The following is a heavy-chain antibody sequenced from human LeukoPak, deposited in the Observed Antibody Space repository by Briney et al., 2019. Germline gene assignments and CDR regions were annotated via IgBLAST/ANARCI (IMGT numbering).Heavy chain of an antibody. CDR1: GGSFSGYY. D-gene: IGHD5-12*01. Sequence: SETLPLTCAVYGGSFSGYYWSWIRQPPGKGLEWIGEINHSGSTNYNPSLKSRVTISVDTSKNQFSLKLSSVTAADTAVYYCARGGDGYNYDYWGQGTLVTVSS. CDR2: INHSGST. J-gene: IGHJ4*02. CDR3: ARGGDGYNYDY. V-gene: IGHV4-34*01.